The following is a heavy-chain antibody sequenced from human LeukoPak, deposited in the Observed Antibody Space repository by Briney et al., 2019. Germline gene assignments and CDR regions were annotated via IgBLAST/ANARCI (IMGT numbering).Heavy chain of an antibody. CDR2: INPNSGGT. D-gene: IGHD3-22*01. J-gene: IGHJ3*02. CDR1: GYTFTGYY. V-gene: IGHV1-2*02. CDR3: ATAHYYDSSGYHDAFDI. Sequence: ASVKVSCKASGYTFTGYYMHWVRQAPGQGLEWMGWINPNSGGTNYAQKFQGRVTLTRDTSISTAYMELSRLRSDGTAVYYCATAHYYDSSGYHDAFDIWGQGTMVTVSS.